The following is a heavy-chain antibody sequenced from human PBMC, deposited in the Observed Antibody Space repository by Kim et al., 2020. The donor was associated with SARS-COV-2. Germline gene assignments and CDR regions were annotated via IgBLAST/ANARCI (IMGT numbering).Heavy chain of an antibody. CDR2: IYYSGST. Sequence: SETLSLTCAVSGGSISSYYWSWIRQPPGKGLEWIGHIYYSGSTKYNPSLKSRVTISIDKSNNQFSLRLSSVTAADSAVYYCARDQGYCSGGSCLNWFDPWGQGTLVTVSS. D-gene: IGHD2-15*01. J-gene: IGHJ5*02. CDR3: ARDQGYCSGGSCLNWFDP. V-gene: IGHV4-59*01. CDR1: GGSISSYY.